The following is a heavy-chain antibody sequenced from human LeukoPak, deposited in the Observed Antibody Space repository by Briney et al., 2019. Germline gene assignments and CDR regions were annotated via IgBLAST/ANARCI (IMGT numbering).Heavy chain of an antibody. V-gene: IGHV3-21*01. D-gene: IGHD1-26*01. Sequence: GGSLRLSCAPSGFTFTFYSMNWVRQAPGKGLEWVSSISSGSHYIYYADSVRGRFTISRDNAKNSLYLQMNSLRAEDTAIYYCARDVLGADPHYFDYWGQGTLVTVSS. J-gene: IGHJ4*02. CDR3: ARDVLGADPHYFDY. CDR2: ISSGSHYI. CDR1: GFTFTFYS.